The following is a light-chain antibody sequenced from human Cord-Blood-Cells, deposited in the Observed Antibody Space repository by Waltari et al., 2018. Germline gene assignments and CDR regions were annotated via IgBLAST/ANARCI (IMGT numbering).Light chain of an antibody. CDR1: QGISSY. J-gene: IGKJ4*01. V-gene: IGKV1-8*01. CDR2: AAS. Sequence: AIRITQSPSSLSASTGDRVTITCRASQGISSYLAWYQQKPGKAPKLLIYAASTLQSGVPSRCSGSGAGTEFALTISCLQSEDFATYYCQQYYSYPPLTFGGGTKVEIK. CDR3: QQYYSYPPLT.